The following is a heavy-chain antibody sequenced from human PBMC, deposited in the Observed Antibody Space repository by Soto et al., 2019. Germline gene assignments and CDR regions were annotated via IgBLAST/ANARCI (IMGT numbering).Heavy chain of an antibody. Sequence: EVQLVETGGGLIQPGGSLRLSCAASGFTVTSDYMTWVRQAPGKGLEWVSVIYSGGTSYYADSVKGRFIVSRDNSKNTLYLQMNSLTSEDTAVYYCARGGYDGMDVWGQGTTVTVSS. CDR1: GFTVTSDY. V-gene: IGHV3-53*05. CDR3: ARGGYDGMDV. D-gene: IGHD3-16*01. J-gene: IGHJ6*02. CDR2: IYSGGTS.